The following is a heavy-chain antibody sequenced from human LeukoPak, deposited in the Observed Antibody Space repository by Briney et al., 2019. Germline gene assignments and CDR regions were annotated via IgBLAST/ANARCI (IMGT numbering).Heavy chain of an antibody. J-gene: IGHJ4*02. D-gene: IGHD6-13*01. CDR2: VCYTGST. Sequence: SETLSLTCTVSGGSVNSETYCWTWIRQPPGKGLEWIGFVCYTGSTNYYPSLTSRVTISVDTSKNHFSLKLSSVTAADTAVYYCAGSSGYSSSWYFDYWGQGTLVTVSS. V-gene: IGHV4-61*03. CDR1: GGSVNSETYC. CDR3: AGSSGYSSSWYFDY.